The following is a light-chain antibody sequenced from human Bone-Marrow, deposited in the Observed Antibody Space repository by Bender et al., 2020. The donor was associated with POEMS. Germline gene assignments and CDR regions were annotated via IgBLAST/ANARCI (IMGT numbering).Light chain of an antibody. CDR1: SSDVGDYNL. J-gene: IGLJ3*02. V-gene: IGLV2-23*02. CDR3: CSYAGSSTWV. CDR2: EVG. Sequence: HSALTQPASLSGSPGQSITMPCAGTSSDVGDYNLISWYQQHPGRAPKLLIYEVGKRPPGVSNRFSGSKSGTTASLTISGLQAEDEAHYYCCSYAGSSTWVFGVGTKLTVL.